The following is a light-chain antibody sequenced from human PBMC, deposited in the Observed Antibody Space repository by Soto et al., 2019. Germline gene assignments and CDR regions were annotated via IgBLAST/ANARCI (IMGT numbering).Light chain of an antibody. CDR2: EVS. V-gene: IGLV2-14*01. J-gene: IGLJ2*01. CDR3: HSYDSSLSGHVV. Sequence: QSALTQPASVSGSPGQSITISCTGTSSDVGGYNYVSWYQQHPGKAPKLMIYEVSNRPSGVSNRFSGSKSGNTASLTISGLQAEDEADYYCHSYDSSLSGHVVFGGGTKLTVL. CDR1: SSDVGGYNY.